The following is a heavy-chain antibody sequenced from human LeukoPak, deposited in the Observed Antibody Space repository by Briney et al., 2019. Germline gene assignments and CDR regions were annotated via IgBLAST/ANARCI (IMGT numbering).Heavy chain of an antibody. CDR1: GFTFDDYG. CDR2: INWNGGST. J-gene: IGHJ4*02. D-gene: IGHD3-10*01. CDR3: ARAMVRGAAFDY. V-gene: IGHV3-20*04. Sequence: GGSLRLSCAASGFTFDDYGMSWVRQAPGKGLEWVSGINWNGGSTGYADSVKSRFTISRDNAKNSLYLQMNSLRAEDTALYYCARAMVRGAAFDYWGQGTLVTVSS.